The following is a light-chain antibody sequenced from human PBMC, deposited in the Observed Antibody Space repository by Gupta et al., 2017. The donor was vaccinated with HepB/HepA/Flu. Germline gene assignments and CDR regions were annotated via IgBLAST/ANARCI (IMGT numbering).Light chain of an antibody. J-gene: IGKJ2*01. Sequence: DSQMTQSPSSLSASVGDRVTITCRASQSIRNYLNCYQQKPGKAPKLLIYTASSLQSGVPTRFSGSGSGTDFTLTISSLQPEDFASYFCQQSYSFPFTFGQGTKLEIK. CDR3: QQSYSFPFT. CDR2: TAS. CDR1: QSIRNY. V-gene: IGKV1-39*01.